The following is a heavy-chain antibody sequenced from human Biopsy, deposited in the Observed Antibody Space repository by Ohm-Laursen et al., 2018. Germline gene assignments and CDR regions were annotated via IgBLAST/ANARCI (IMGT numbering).Heavy chain of an antibody. D-gene: IGHD6-13*01. CDR3: AKDRYPSSWHYYYGMDV. J-gene: IGHJ6*02. CDR1: GFSFDNYA. Sequence: RSLRLSCAASGFSFDNYAMNWVRQAPGKGLEWVAVIWYDGSNKYYADSVKGRFTISGDNAKNSLYLQMNSLRSEDTALYYCAKDRYPSSWHYYYGMDVWGQGTTVTVSS. V-gene: IGHV3-33*03. CDR2: IWYDGSNK.